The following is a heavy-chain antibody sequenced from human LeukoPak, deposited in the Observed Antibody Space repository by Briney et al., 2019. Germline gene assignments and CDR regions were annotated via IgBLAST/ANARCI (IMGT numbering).Heavy chain of an antibody. D-gene: IGHD3-10*01. Sequence: KASETLSLTCTVSGGSISSYYWSWIRQPPGKGLEWIGYIYYSGSTNYNPSLKSRVTISVDTSKNQFSLKLSSVTAADTAVYYCARYFGVSNYYYGMDVWGKGATVTVSS. J-gene: IGHJ6*04. CDR1: GGSISSYY. CDR3: ARYFGVSNYYYGMDV. CDR2: IYYSGST. V-gene: IGHV4-59*01.